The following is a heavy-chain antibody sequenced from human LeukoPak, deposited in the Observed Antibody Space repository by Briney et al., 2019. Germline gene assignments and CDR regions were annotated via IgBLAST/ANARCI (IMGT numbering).Heavy chain of an antibody. J-gene: IGHJ6*03. CDR3: AKGFRGSRSSAYDMDV. CDR1: GFTFSNYG. D-gene: IGHD6-13*01. Sequence: GGSLRLSCAASGFTFSNYGMHWVRQAPGKGLERMAFIRNDGSNKYYADPVKGRFTISRDNFKNTLYLQMNSLRAEDTAVYYCAKGFRGSRSSAYDMDVWGKGTTVTVSS. CDR2: IRNDGSNK. V-gene: IGHV3-30*02.